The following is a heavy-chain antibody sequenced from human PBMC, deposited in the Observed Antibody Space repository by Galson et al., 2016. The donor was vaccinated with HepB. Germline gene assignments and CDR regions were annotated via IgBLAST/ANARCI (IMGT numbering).Heavy chain of an antibody. D-gene: IGHD2-15*01. Sequence: SLRLSCAASGFTFDDYAMHWVRQAPGKGLEWISGINFNSVIIGYADSVKGRFTISRDNAKNSLYQQMNALRAEDTALYYCVKDTDGVVVAATGGLGPWGQGTLVTVSS. J-gene: IGHJ5*02. CDR1: GFTFDDYA. V-gene: IGHV3-9*01. CDR3: VKDTDGVVVAATGGLGP. CDR2: INFNSVII.